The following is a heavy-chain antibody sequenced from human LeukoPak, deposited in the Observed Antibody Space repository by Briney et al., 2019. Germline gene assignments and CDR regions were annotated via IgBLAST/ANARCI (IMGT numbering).Heavy chain of an antibody. J-gene: IGHJ6*03. CDR2: IYRSGST. CDR1: GYSISSGYY. V-gene: IGHV4-38-2*01. Sequence: PSETLSLTCAVSGYSISSGYYWGWIRQPPGKGLEWIGSIYRSGSTYYNPSLKSRVTISLDTSKNQFSLKLSSVTAADTAVYYCARLWCGTACYYYYYYYMDVWGKGTTVTVS. D-gene: IGHD2-2*01. CDR3: ARLWCGTACYYYYYYYMDV.